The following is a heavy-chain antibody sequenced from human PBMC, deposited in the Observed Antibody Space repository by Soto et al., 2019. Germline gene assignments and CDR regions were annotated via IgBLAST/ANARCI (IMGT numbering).Heavy chain of an antibody. D-gene: IGHD3-3*01. CDR2: IFSNDEK. J-gene: IGHJ4*02. CDR3: ALIPSRTIFGVVPFDY. CDR1: GFSLSNARMG. V-gene: IGHV2-26*01. Sequence: QVTLKESGPVLVKPTETLTLPCTVSGFSLSNARMGVSWIRQPPGKALEWLAHIFSNDEKSYSTSLKSRLTISKDTSKSQVVLTMTNMDPVDTATYYCALIPSRTIFGVVPFDYWGQGTLVTVSS.